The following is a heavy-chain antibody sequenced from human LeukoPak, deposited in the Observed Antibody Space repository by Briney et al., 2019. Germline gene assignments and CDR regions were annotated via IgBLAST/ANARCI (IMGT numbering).Heavy chain of an antibody. CDR2: IYYSGST. CDR1: GGSVSSGSYY. D-gene: IGHD4-17*01. Sequence: TSETLSLTCTVSGGSVSSGSYYWSWIRQPPGKGLEWIGYIYYSGSTNHNPSLKSRVTISVDTSKNQFSLKLSSVTAADTAVYYCARDRAVTSDAFDIWGQGTMVTVSS. CDR3: ARDRAVTSDAFDI. V-gene: IGHV4-61*01. J-gene: IGHJ3*02.